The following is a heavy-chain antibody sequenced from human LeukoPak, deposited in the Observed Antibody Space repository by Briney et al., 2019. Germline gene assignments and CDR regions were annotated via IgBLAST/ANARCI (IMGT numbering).Heavy chain of an antibody. J-gene: IGHJ4*02. CDR1: GGSFSGYY. CDR3: ARGIVVVPAASFDY. Sequence: SETLSLTCAVYGGSFSGYYWSWIRQPPGKGLEWIGEINHSGSTNYNPSLKSRVTISVDTSKTQFSLKLSSVTAADTAVYYCARGIVVVPAASFDYWGQGTLVTVSS. D-gene: IGHD2-2*01. CDR2: INHSGST. V-gene: IGHV4-34*01.